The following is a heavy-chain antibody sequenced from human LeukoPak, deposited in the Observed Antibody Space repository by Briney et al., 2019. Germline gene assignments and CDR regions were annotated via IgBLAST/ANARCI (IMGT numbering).Heavy chain of an antibody. CDR1: GFTFSSYA. J-gene: IGHJ3*02. CDR2: ISGSGGST. Sequence: PGGSLRLSCAASGFTFSSYAMSWVRQAPGKGLEWVSAISGSGGSTYYADSVKGRFIISRDNSKNTLYLQMNSLRAEDTAIYYCARDPKGGFSYGWGAFDIWGQGTMVTVSS. CDR3: ARDPKGGFSYGWGAFDI. V-gene: IGHV3-23*01. D-gene: IGHD5-18*01.